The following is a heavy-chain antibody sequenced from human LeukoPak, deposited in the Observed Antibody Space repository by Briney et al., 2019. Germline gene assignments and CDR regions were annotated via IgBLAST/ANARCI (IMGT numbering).Heavy chain of an antibody. Sequence: SVKVSCKASGGTFSSYAISWVRQAPGQGLEWMGGIIPIFGTANYAQKFQGRVTITADESTSTAYMELSSLRSEDTAVYYCARDPFGVVMPPDYWGQGTLVTVSS. D-gene: IGHD3-3*01. J-gene: IGHJ4*02. V-gene: IGHV1-69*01. CDR3: ARDPFGVVMPPDY. CDR2: IIPIFGTA. CDR1: GGTFSSYA.